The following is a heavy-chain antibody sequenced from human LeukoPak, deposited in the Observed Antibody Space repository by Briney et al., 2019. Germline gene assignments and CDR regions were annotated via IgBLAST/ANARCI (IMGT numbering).Heavy chain of an antibody. V-gene: IGHV1-2*02. CDR2: INPNSGGT. D-gene: IGHD6-19*01. CDR1: GYTFTGYY. CDR3: ARPPRSSDWYLNCFDP. J-gene: IGHJ5*02. Sequence: GASVKVSCKASGYTFTGYYMHWVRQAPGQGLEWMGWINPNSGGTNYAQKFQGRVTMTRDTSISTAYMELSRLRSDDTAVYYCARPPRSSDWYLNCFDPWGQGTLVTVSS.